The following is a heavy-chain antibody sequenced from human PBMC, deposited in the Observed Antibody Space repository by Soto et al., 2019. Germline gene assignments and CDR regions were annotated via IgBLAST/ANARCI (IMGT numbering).Heavy chain of an antibody. V-gene: IGHV3-33*01. J-gene: IGHJ4*02. CDR1: GFTFSSYG. Sequence: QVQLVESGGGVVQPGRSLRLSCAASGFTFSSYGMHWVRQAPGKGLEWVEVIWYDGSNKYYADSVKGRFTISRDNSKNTLYLQMNSLRAEDTAVYYCARALLMVRGVHDFDYWGQGTLVTVSS. CDR2: IWYDGSNK. CDR3: ARALLMVRGVHDFDY. D-gene: IGHD3-10*01.